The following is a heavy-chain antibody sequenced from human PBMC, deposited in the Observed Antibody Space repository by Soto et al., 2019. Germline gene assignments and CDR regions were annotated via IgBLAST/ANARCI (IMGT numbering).Heavy chain of an antibody. CDR3: VKEGGIAARPYYFDY. CDR2: ISSNGGST. J-gene: IGHJ4*02. Sequence: GGSPRLSCSASGFTFSSYAMHWVRQAPGKGLEYVSAISSNGGSTYYADSVKGRFTISRDNSKNTLYLQMSSLRAEDTAVYYCVKEGGIAARPYYFDYWGQGTLVTVSS. V-gene: IGHV3-64D*06. CDR1: GFTFSSYA. D-gene: IGHD6-6*01.